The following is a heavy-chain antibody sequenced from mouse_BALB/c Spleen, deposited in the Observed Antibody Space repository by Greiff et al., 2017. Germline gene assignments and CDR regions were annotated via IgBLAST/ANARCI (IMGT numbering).Heavy chain of an antibody. J-gene: IGHJ2*01. CDR3: ARASSPHFDY. CDR1: GYSITSGYY. CDR2: ISYDGSN. Sequence: EVKLVESGPGLVKPSQSLSLTCSVTGYSITSGYYWNWIRQFPGNKLEWMGYISYDGSNNYNPSLKNRISITRDTSKNQFFLKLNSVTTEDTATYYCARASSPHFDYWGQGTTLTVSS. V-gene: IGHV3-6*02.